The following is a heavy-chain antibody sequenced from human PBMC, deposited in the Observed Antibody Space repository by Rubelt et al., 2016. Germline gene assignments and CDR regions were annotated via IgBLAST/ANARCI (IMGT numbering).Heavy chain of an antibody. CDR3: ARGRFLEWLPPDY. CDR1: GGSISSGGYY. V-gene: IGHV4-31*03. Sequence: QVQLQESGPGLVKPSQTLSLTCTVSGGSISSGGYYWSWIRQHPGKGLEWIGYIYYSGSTYYNPSLKSRVTISVNTSKNQFSLKLSSVTAADTAVYYCARGRFLEWLPPDYWGQGTLVTVSS. D-gene: IGHD3-3*01. CDR2: IYYSGST. J-gene: IGHJ4*02.